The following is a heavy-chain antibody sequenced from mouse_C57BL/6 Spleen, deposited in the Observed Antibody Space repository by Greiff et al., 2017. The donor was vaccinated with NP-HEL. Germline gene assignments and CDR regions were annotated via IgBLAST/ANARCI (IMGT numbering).Heavy chain of an antibody. V-gene: IGHV1-55*01. CDR1: GYTFTIYW. J-gene: IGHJ2*01. CDR2: IYPGSGST. Sequence: QVQLQQPGAELVKPGASVKMSCKASGYTFTIYWITWVKQRPGQGLEWIGDIYPGSGSTNYNEKFKSKATLTVDTSSSTAYMQLSSLTSEDSAVYYCARRDGNYEYYFDYWGQGTTLTVSS. D-gene: IGHD2-1*01. CDR3: ARRDGNYEYYFDY.